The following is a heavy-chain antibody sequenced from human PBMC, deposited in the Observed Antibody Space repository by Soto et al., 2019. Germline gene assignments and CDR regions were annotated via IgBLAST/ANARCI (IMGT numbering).Heavy chain of an antibody. Sequence: PGESLKISCKGSGYSFTNYWISWVRQMPGKGLEWMGRIDPSDSYIKYSPSFQGHVTISADNSISTAYLQWSSLKASDTAMYYCARHDCSSTRCYNFGMDAWGQGTTVTVSS. V-gene: IGHV5-10-1*01. CDR1: GYSFTNYW. D-gene: IGHD2-2*02. J-gene: IGHJ6*02. CDR2: IDPSDSYI. CDR3: ARHDCSSTRCYNFGMDA.